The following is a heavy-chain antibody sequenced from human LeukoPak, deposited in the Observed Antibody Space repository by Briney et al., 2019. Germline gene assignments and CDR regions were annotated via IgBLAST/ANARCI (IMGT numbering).Heavy chain of an antibody. J-gene: IGHJ4*02. D-gene: IGHD4-17*01. CDR2: INHSGST. V-gene: IGHV4-34*01. Sequence: SETLSLTCAVYGGSFSGYYWSWIRQPPGKGLEWIGEINHSGSTNYNPSLKSRVTMSVDTSKNQFSLKLSSVTAADTAVYYCARGRPPGGEAFDYWGQGTLVTVSS. CDR1: GGSFSGYY. CDR3: ARGRPPGGEAFDY.